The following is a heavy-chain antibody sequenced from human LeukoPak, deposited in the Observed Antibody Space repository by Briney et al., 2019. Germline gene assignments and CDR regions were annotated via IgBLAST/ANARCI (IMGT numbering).Heavy chain of an antibody. CDR1: GFTFSSYW. CDR2: IKQDGSEK. CDR3: ARHFWDVDTAMAALLTHYYYYMDV. Sequence: AGGSLRLSCAASGFTFSSYWMSWVRQAPGKGLEWVANIKQDGSEKYYVDSVKGRFTISRDNAKNSLYLQMNSLRAEDTAVYYCARHFWDVDTAMAALLTHYYYYMDVWGKGTTVTISS. J-gene: IGHJ6*03. D-gene: IGHD5-18*01. V-gene: IGHV3-7*01.